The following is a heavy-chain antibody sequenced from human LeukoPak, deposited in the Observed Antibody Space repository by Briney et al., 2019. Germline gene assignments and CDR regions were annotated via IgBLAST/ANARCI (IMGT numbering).Heavy chain of an antibody. CDR1: GFTFSSNG. CDR2: ISGSGGTA. Sequence: PGGSLRLSCGASGFTFSSNGMSWVRQAPGKGLEWVSAISGSGGTAYYADSVKGRFTISRDNSKNTLYLQMNSLRAEDTALYYCAKAGYTSSWPFDYWGQGTLVTVSS. J-gene: IGHJ4*02. V-gene: IGHV3-23*01. CDR3: AKAGYTSSWPFDY. D-gene: IGHD6-13*01.